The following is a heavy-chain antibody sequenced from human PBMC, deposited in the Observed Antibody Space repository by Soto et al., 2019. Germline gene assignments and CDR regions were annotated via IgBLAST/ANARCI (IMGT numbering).Heavy chain of an antibody. Sequence: GGSLRLSCAASGFTFSSYTMSWVRQAPGKGLEWVSVISGSGVTTFYAGSVKGRFTISRDNSKNTLYLQMDSLRADDTAVYYCAKKNSMIAGRPPYFDYWGHGTLVTVPS. J-gene: IGHJ4*01. CDR3: AKKNSMIAGRPPYFDY. D-gene: IGHD6-6*01. V-gene: IGHV3-23*01. CDR1: GFTFSSYT. CDR2: ISGSGVTT.